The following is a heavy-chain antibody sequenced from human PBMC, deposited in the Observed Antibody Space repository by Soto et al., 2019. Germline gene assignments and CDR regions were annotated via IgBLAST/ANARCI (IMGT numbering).Heavy chain of an antibody. Sequence: QVQLVQPGAEVKKPGASVKVSCKASGYTFTTYDVNWVRQATGQGLEWMGWMNPNSGNTGYAQKFQGRVTMTRNTSISTAYMELSSLRFDDTAVYYCAIDYGDYVWDYWGQGTLVTGSS. J-gene: IGHJ4*02. V-gene: IGHV1-8*01. CDR2: MNPNSGNT. CDR1: GYTFTTYD. D-gene: IGHD4-17*01. CDR3: AIDYGDYVWDY.